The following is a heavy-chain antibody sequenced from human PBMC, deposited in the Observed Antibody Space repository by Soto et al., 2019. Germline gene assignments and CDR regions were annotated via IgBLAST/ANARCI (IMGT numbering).Heavy chain of an antibody. J-gene: IGHJ4*02. CDR1: GGSISSYD. D-gene: IGHD2-8*02. Sequence: PSETLSLTCTVSGGSISSYDWSWIRQPPGKGLEWIGYFSYVRGTNNSPSLKSRATISVDTSKNQFSLKLTSVTAADTAVYYCARDKITGLFDYWGQGTLVTVSS. CDR3: ARDKITGLFDY. V-gene: IGHV4-59*12. CDR2: FSYVRGT.